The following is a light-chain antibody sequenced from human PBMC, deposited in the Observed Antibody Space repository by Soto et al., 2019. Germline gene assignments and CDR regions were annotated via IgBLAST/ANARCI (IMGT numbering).Light chain of an antibody. CDR1: QSVGSNY. V-gene: IGKV3-20*01. J-gene: IGKJ1*01. CDR3: QQYGNSRA. CDR2: GAS. Sequence: PGERATLSCRASQSVGSNYLAWYQQKPGQAPRLLIYGASRRATGIPDRFSGSGSGTDFTLTISRLEPEDFAVYYCQQYGNSRAFGQGTKVDI.